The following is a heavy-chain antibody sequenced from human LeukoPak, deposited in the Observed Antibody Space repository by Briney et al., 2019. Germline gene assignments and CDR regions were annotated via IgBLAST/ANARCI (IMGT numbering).Heavy chain of an antibody. J-gene: IGHJ4*02. D-gene: IGHD6-19*01. Sequence: ASVKVSCKASGYTFTGYYMHWVRQAPGQGLEWMGWIGPNSGGTNYAQKFQGRVTMTRDTSISTAYMELSRLRSDDTAVYYCAPIPSGAPVAGTSTVDYRGQGTLVTVSS. V-gene: IGHV1-2*02. CDR2: IGPNSGGT. CDR3: APIPSGAPVAGTSTVDY. CDR1: GYTFTGYY.